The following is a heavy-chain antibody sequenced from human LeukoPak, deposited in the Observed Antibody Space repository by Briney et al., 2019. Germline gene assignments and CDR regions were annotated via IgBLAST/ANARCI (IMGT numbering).Heavy chain of an antibody. D-gene: IGHD3-22*01. CDR1: GFTFSSYS. J-gene: IGHJ4*02. CDR3: ARDLGYYYDSSVR. Sequence: GGSLRLPCAASGFTFSSYSMNWVRQAPGKGLEWVSSISSSSSYIYYADSVKGRFTISRDNAKNSLYLQMNSLRAEDTAVYYCARDLGYYYDSSVRWGQGTLVTVSS. CDR2: ISSSSSYI. V-gene: IGHV3-21*01.